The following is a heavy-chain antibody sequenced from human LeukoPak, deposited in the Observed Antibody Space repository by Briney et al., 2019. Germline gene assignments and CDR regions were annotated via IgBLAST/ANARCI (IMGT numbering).Heavy chain of an antibody. V-gene: IGHV4-30-4*01. CDR1: GGSISSGDYY. CDR2: IYYSGST. J-gene: IGHJ4*02. CDR3: AGGNGSGSPVSVFDY. Sequence: SETLSLTCTVSGGSISSGDYYWSWIRQPPGKGLEWIGCIYYSGSTYYNPSLKSRVTISVDTSKNQFSLKLSSVTAAVTAVYYCAGGNGSGSPVSVFDYWGQGTLVSVPS. D-gene: IGHD3-10*01.